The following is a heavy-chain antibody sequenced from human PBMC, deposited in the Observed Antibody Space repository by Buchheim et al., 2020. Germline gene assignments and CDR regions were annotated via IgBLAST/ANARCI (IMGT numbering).Heavy chain of an antibody. CDR1: GGSISSSSYY. CDR2: FSYSGST. CDR3: ARLQIWSRATDS. J-gene: IGHJ4*02. D-gene: IGHD3-3*01. V-gene: IGHV4-39*01. Sequence: QLQLQESGPGLVKPSETLSLTCTVSGGSISSSSYYWGGIRQPPGKRLEWVGSFSYSGSTYYNPSLRSRVTITGDTSKNHFSLRLSSVTAANTAIYSCARLQIWSRATDSWGQGIL.